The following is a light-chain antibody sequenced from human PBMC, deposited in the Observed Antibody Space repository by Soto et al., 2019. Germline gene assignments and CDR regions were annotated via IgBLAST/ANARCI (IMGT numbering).Light chain of an antibody. CDR1: NSDIGRYKF. Sequence: QSALTQPASVSGSPGQSITISCTGTNSDIGRYKFVSWFQQHPGKAPKLMIFEGTNRPSGVSNRFSGSKSGNTASLTISGLQAEDEAIYFCSSSTNTNTLVIFGGGTTLTVL. J-gene: IGLJ2*01. CDR2: EGT. CDR3: SSSTNTNTLVI. V-gene: IGLV2-14*01.